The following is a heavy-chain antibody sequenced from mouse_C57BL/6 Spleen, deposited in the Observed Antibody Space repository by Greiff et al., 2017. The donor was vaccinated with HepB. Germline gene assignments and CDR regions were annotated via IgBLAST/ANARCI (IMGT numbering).Heavy chain of an antibody. V-gene: IGHV1-69*01. CDR2: IDPSDSYT. CDR1: GYTFTSYW. D-gene: IGHD1-1*01. CDR3: ARVVYYYGTSYWYFDV. J-gene: IGHJ1*03. Sequence: QVQLQQPGAELVMPGASVKLSCKASGYTFTSYWMHWVKQRPGQGLEWIGEIDPSDSYTNYNQKFKGKSTLTVDKSSSTAYLQLISLTSEDSAVYYCARVVYYYGTSYWYFDVWGTGTTVTDSS.